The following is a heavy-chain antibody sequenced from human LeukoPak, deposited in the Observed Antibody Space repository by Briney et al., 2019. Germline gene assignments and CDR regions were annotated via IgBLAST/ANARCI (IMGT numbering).Heavy chain of an antibody. D-gene: IGHD3-22*01. CDR1: GGSFSGYY. CDR2: INHSGST. CDR3: ARGRDYYDSSGYYRTKGIIDY. V-gene: IGHV4-34*01. Sequence: SETLSLTCAVYGGSFSGYYWSWIRQPPGKGLEWIGEINHSGSTNYNPSLKSRVTISVDTSKNQFSLKLSSVTAADTAVYYCARGRDYYDSSGYYRTKGIIDYWGQGTLVTVSS. J-gene: IGHJ4*02.